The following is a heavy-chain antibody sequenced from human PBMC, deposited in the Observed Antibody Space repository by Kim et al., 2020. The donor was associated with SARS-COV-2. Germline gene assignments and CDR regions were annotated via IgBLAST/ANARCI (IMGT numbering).Heavy chain of an antibody. V-gene: IGHV5-10-1*01. CDR1: GYSFTSYW. J-gene: IGHJ3*02. Sequence: GESLKISCKGSGYSFTSYWISWVRQMPGKGLEWMGRIDPSDSYTNYSPSFQGHVTISADKSISTAYLQWSSLKASDTAMYYCASTYYYDSSGSHPHDAFDIWGQGTMVTVSS. CDR2: IDPSDSYT. CDR3: ASTYYYDSSGSHPHDAFDI. D-gene: IGHD3-22*01.